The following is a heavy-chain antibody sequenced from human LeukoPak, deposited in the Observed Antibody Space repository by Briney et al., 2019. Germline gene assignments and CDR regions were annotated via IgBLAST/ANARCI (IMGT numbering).Heavy chain of an antibody. CDR3: ARVGLYYGILTGYSVFDP. J-gene: IGHJ5*02. V-gene: IGHV1-18*01. D-gene: IGHD3-9*01. Sequence: ASVKVSCKASGYTFTSYGISWVRQAPGQGLEWMGWISAYNGNTNYAQKLQGRVTMTTDTSTSTAYMELRSLRSDDTAVYYCARVGLYYGILTGYSVFDPWGQGTLVTVSS. CDR2: ISAYNGNT. CDR1: GYTFTSYG.